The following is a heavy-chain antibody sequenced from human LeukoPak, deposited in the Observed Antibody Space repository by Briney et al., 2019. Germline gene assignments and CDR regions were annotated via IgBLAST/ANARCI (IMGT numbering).Heavy chain of an antibody. D-gene: IGHD7-27*01. CDR3: ARSKGTGDYFDY. J-gene: IGHJ4*02. V-gene: IGHV4-4*07. CDR2: VYTSGST. CDR1: GGSISSYY. Sequence: SETLSLTCTVSGGSISSYYWSWIRQPAGKGLEWIGRVYTSGSTNYNPSLKRRVTMSVDTSKNQFSLKLSSVTAADTAVYYCARSKGTGDYFDYWGQGTLVTVSS.